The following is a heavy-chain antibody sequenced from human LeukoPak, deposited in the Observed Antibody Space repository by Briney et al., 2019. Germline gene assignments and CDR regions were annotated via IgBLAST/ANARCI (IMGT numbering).Heavy chain of an antibody. D-gene: IGHD2-15*01. J-gene: IGHJ3*02. CDR1: GGSISSYY. V-gene: IGHV4-59*01. CDR3: ARSYCGGGSCGAFDI. Sequence: PSETLSLTCTVSGGSISSYYWSWGRQPPGKGLEWIGYIYYSGNTNYNPSFKSRVTISVDTSKNQFSLRLSSVTAADTAVYYCARSYCGGGSCGAFDIWGQGTMVTVSS. CDR2: IYYSGNT.